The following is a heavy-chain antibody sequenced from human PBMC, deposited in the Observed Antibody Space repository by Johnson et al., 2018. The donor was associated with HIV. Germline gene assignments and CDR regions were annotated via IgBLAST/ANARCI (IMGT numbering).Heavy chain of an antibody. Sequence: VQLVESGGGLVQPGRSLRLSCAASGFTFDDYAMHWVRQAPGKGLEWVSGISWNSGSTYYADSVTGRFTISRDNSKNTLYLQMTSLRAEDTAVYYCAREGGKAINDAFDIWGQGTMVTVSS. D-gene: IGHD3-16*01. V-gene: IGHV3-9*01. CDR3: AREGGKAINDAFDI. J-gene: IGHJ3*02. CDR1: GFTFDDYA. CDR2: ISWNSGST.